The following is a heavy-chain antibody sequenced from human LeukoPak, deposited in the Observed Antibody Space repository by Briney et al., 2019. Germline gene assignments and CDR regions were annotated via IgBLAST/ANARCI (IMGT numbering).Heavy chain of an antibody. CDR2: IYYSGST. CDR3: ARASCSGGSCYSYYYYYGMDV. Sequence: SETLSLTCTVSGGFISSGGYYWSWIRQHPGKGLEWIGYIYYSGSTYYNPSLKSRVTISVDTSKNQFSLKLSSVTAADTAVYYCARASCSGGSCYSYYYYYGMDVWGQGTTVTVSS. J-gene: IGHJ6*02. D-gene: IGHD2-15*01. V-gene: IGHV4-31*03. CDR1: GGFISSGGYY.